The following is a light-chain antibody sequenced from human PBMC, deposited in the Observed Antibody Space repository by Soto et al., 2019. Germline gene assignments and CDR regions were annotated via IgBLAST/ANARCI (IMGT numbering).Light chain of an antibody. CDR1: QSLNTY. J-gene: IGKJ5*01. Sequence: EIVLTQSPATLSVSPGERATLSCRATQSLNTYLAWYKQKPGQAPRLLSYDVSNRATGIPARFSGGGSGTDFTLTISSLEPEDFEVYYCQQRRDWPITFGQGTRLEIK. CDR2: DVS. CDR3: QQRRDWPIT. V-gene: IGKV3-11*01.